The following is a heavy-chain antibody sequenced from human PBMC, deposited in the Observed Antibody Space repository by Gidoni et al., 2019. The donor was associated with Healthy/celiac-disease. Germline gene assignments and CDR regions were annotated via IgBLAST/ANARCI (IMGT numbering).Heavy chain of an antibody. CDR2: INHSGST. D-gene: IGHD2-15*01. CDR3: ARGRRIVVGGAALNWFDP. V-gene: IGHV4-34*01. CDR1: AGSFSGYY. J-gene: IGHJ5*02. Sequence: QVQLQQWGAGLFMPSETLSLTCAVYAGSFSGYYWSWIRQPPGKGLEWIGEINHSGSTNYNPSIKSRVTISVDTSKNQFSLKLSSVTAADTAVYYCARGRRIVVGGAALNWFDPWGKGTLGTVSS.